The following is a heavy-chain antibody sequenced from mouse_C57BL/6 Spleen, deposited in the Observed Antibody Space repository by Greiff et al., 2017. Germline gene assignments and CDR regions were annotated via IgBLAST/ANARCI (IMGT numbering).Heavy chain of an antibody. J-gene: IGHJ3*01. Sequence: QVQLKESGAELARPGASVKMSCKASGYTFTSYTMHWVKQRPGQGLEWIGYINPSSGYTKYNQKFKDKATLTADKSSSTAYMQLSSLTSEDSAVYYCAREHDGYYEFAYWGQGTLVTVSA. CDR1: GYTFTSYT. CDR3: AREHDGYYEFAY. V-gene: IGHV1-4*01. CDR2: INPSSGYT. D-gene: IGHD2-3*01.